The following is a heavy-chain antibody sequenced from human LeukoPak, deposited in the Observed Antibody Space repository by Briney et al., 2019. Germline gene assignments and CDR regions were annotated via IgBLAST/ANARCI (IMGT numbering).Heavy chain of an antibody. CDR1: GGSISSNNW. V-gene: IGHV4-4*02. D-gene: IGHD1-1*01. CDR2: IYHSGSP. J-gene: IGHJ4*02. Sequence: SGTLSLTCAVSGGSISSNNWWGWVRQPPGKGLEWIGEIYHSGSPNYNPSLKSGVTISVDKSRNHFSLNLSSVTAADTAVYYCARVNINNWHSCDYWGQGTLVTVSS. CDR3: ARVNINNWHSCDY.